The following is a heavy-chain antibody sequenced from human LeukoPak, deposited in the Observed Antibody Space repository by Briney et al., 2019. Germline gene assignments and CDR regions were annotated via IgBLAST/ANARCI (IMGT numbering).Heavy chain of an antibody. CDR1: GFTFSDYY. D-gene: IGHD6-13*01. CDR2: LSSGGSMI. CDR3: ARDKAAAGTLFDY. J-gene: IGHJ4*02. Sequence: GSLRLSCVASGFTFSDYYINWIRQAPGMGLEWIAYLSSGGSMIYYADSVKGRFTISRDNAKNSLYLQMNSLRAEDTAFYYCARDKAAAGTLFDYWGQGALVTVSS. V-gene: IGHV3-11*01.